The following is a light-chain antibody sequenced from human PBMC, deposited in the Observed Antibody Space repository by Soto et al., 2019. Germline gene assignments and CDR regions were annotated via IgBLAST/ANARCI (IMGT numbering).Light chain of an antibody. CDR2: EVS. J-gene: IGLJ3*02. CDR3: SSYTSSSIPV. Sequence: QSVLTQPASVSGSPGQSITISCTGTSSDVGGHNYVSWYQQHPGKAPKLMIYEVSNRPSGVSNRFSGSKSGNTASLTISGLQAEDEADYYCSSYTSSSIPVFGGGTKLTVL. CDR1: SSDVGGHNY. V-gene: IGLV2-14*01.